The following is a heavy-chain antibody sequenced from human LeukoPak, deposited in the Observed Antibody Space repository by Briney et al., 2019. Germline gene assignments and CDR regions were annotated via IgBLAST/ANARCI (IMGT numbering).Heavy chain of an antibody. J-gene: IGHJ4*02. V-gene: IGHV3-21*04. CDR2: ISSSSSYI. D-gene: IGHD3-22*01. CDR1: GFTFSSYS. Sequence: PGGSLRLSCAASGFTFSSYSMNWVRQAPGKGLEWVSSISSSSSYIYYADSVKGRFTISRDNAKNSLYLQMNSLRAEDTAVYHCASGDYYDSSGYPVDYWGQGTLVTVSS. CDR3: ASGDYYDSSGYPVDY.